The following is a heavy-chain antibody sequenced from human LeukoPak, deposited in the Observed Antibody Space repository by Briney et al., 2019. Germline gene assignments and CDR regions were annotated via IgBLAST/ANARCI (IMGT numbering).Heavy chain of an antibody. V-gene: IGHV4-30-2*01. J-gene: IGHJ5*02. CDR3: ARQYQLQDNWFDP. D-gene: IGHD2-2*01. CDR1: GVSISSGGYS. CDR2: IYHSGST. Sequence: SETLSLTCAVSGVSISSGGYSWSWIRQPPGKGLEWIGYIYHSGSTYYNPSLKSRVTISVDRSKNQFSLKLSSVTAADTAVYYCARQYQLQDNWFDPWGQGTLDTVSS.